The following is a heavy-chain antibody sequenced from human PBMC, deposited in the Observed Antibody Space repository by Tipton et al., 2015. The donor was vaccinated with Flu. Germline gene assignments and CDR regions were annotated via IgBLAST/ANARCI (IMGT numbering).Heavy chain of an antibody. CDR1: GGSISSSTYY. V-gene: IGHV4-39*01. Sequence: GLVKPSETLSLTCGVSGGSISSSTYYWAWIRQPPGKGLEWIGSIYYSGSTYYNPSLKSRVTISIDTSKNQFSLKLSSVTAADTAVYYCVRHVQGWFDPWGQGTLVTVSS. CDR3: VRHVQGWFDP. CDR2: IYYSGST. J-gene: IGHJ5*02. D-gene: IGHD1-1*01.